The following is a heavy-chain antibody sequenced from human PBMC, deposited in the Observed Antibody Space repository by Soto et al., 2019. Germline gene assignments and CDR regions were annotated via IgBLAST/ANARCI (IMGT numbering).Heavy chain of an antibody. CDR1: GGSISSSSYY. Sequence: SETLSLTCAVSGGSISSSSYYWGWIRQPPGKGLEWIGSIYYSGSTYHNPSLKSRVTISVDTSKNQFSLKLSSVTAADTAVYYCARHKSSYDDYSFGYYYYGMDVWGQGTTVTV. J-gene: IGHJ6*02. V-gene: IGHV4-39*01. D-gene: IGHD4-17*01. CDR3: ARHKSSYDDYSFGYYYYGMDV. CDR2: IYYSGST.